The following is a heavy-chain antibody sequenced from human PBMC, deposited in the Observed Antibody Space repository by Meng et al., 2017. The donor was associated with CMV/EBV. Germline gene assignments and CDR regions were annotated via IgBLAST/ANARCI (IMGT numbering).Heavy chain of an antibody. CDR1: GFTFSDYY. D-gene: IGHD1-1*01. CDR3: ARADSWTPYFDY. CDR2: ISSSGSII. J-gene: IGHJ4*02. V-gene: IGHV3-11*01. Sequence: GGSLRLSCAASGFTFSDYYMSWIRQTPGKGLEWVSDISSSGSIIYYADSVKGRFTISRDNAKNSLYLQINSLRAEDTAVYYCARADSWTPYFDYWGQGTLVTVSS.